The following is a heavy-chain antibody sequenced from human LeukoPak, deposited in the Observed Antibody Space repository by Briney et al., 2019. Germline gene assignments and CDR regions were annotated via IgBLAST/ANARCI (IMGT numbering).Heavy chain of an antibody. D-gene: IGHD3-22*01. J-gene: IGHJ4*02. CDR3: ARPAGSSGFLDY. V-gene: IGHV5-51*01. CDR1: GYSFSTYW. CDR2: IYLGDSST. Sequence: GESLKISCKGSGYSFSTYWIAWVRQMPGKGLEWMGIIYLGDSSTRYSPSFQGQVTISADKSISTAYLQWSSLKASDTAMYYCARPAGSSGFLDYWGRGTLVTVSS.